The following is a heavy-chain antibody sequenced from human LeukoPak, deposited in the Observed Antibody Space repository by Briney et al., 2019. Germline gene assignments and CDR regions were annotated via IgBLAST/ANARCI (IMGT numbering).Heavy chain of an antibody. V-gene: IGHV1-46*01. CDR2: INPSGGST. CDR3: ARGDVGATFVLDN. CDR1: GYTSTNYY. J-gene: IGHJ4*02. Sequence: ASVKVSCKASGYTSTNYYIHWVRQAPGQGLEWMGIINPSGGSTSYAQRFQGRVTMTRDTSTSTVYMELSSLRSEDTAVYYCARGDVGATFVLDNWGQGTLVTVSS. D-gene: IGHD1-26*01.